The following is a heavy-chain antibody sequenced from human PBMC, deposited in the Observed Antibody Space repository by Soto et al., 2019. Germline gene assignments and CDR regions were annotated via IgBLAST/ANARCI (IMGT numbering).Heavy chain of an antibody. J-gene: IGHJ4*02. CDR3: ARDWASLGYFDY. CDR1: GGSISIYY. Sequence: PSETLSLTCTVSGGSISIYYWNLIRQPPGKGLEWIGNIYYSGSTNYNPSLKGRVTISVDTPKKQFSLKLSSVTAADTAVYYCARDWASLGYFDYWGQGTLVTVSS. CDR2: IYYSGST. V-gene: IGHV4-59*01. D-gene: IGHD2-15*01.